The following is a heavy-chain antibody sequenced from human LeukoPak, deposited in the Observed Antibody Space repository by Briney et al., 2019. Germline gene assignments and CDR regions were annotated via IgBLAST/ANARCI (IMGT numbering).Heavy chain of an antibody. CDR1: GGSISIYY. J-gene: IGHJ6*03. Sequence: SETLSLTCTVSGGSISIYYWSWLRQPAGKGLEWIGRIYTSGTTHYNPSLKSRVTMSVDTSKNQFSLKLSSVTAADTAVYYCARSFYYGSGSYHYYYYMDVWGKGTTVTISS. V-gene: IGHV4-4*07. D-gene: IGHD3-10*01. CDR3: ARSFYYGSGSYHYYYYMDV. CDR2: IYTSGTT.